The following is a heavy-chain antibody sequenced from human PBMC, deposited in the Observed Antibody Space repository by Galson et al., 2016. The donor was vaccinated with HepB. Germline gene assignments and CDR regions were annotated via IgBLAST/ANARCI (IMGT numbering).Heavy chain of an antibody. J-gene: IGHJ4*02. V-gene: IGHV4-39*01. CDR2: FYSSGST. Sequence: SETLSLTCTVSGASISSSPYYWGWIRQPPGKGLEWIGSFYSSGSTYFNVSLKSRVTISVDTSKNQFSLKLSSVTAADTAVYSCARAVPGYPYYFGYWGQGTLVTVSS. D-gene: IGHD5-18*01. CDR3: ARAVPGYPYYFGY. CDR1: GASISSSPYY.